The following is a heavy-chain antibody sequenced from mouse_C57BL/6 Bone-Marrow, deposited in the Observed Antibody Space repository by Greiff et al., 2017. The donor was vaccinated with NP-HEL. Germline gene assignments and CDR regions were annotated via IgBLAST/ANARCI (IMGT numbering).Heavy chain of an antibody. CDR1: GFNIKDDY. CDR3: TGGRGYYFDY. V-gene: IGHV14-4*01. CDR2: IDPENGDT. J-gene: IGHJ2*01. D-gene: IGHD3-3*01. Sequence: VQLQQSGAELVRPGASVKLSCTASGFNIKDDYMHWVKQRPEQGLEWIGWIDPENGDTEYASKFQGKATITADTSSNTAYLQLSSLTSEDTAVYYCTGGRGYYFDYWGQGTTLTVSS.